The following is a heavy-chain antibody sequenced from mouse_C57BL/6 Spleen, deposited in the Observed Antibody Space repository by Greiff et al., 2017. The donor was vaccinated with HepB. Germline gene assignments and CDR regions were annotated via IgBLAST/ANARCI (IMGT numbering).Heavy chain of an antibody. V-gene: IGHV1-53*01. CDR1: GYTFTSYW. Sequence: QVQLQQPGTELVKPGASVKLSCKASGYTFTSYWMHWVKQRPGQGLEWIGNINPSNGGTNYNEKFKSKATLTVDKSSSTAYMQLSSLTSEDSAVYYCAREITTVVAFYWYFDVWGTGTTVTVSS. D-gene: IGHD1-1*01. CDR3: AREITTVVAFYWYFDV. J-gene: IGHJ1*03. CDR2: INPSNGGT.